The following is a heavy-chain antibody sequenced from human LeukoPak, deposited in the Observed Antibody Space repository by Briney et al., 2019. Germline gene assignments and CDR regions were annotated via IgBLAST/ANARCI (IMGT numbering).Heavy chain of an antibody. CDR3: ARVPIYYYYGMDV. CDR1: GFTFSNYV. CDR2: ISHSGDST. Sequence: GGSLRLSCAASGFTFSNYVMSWVRQAPGKGLEWVSAISHSGDSTSYADPVKGRSTISRDNSKNTLYLQMNSLRAEDTAVYYCARVPIYYYYGMDVWGQGTTVTVSS. J-gene: IGHJ6*02. V-gene: IGHV3-23*01.